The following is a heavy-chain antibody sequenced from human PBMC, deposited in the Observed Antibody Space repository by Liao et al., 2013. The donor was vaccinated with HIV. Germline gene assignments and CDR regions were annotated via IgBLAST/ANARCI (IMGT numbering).Heavy chain of an antibody. CDR3: ARRGSFDY. CDR2: INHSGST. CDR1: GGSFSGYY. J-gene: IGHJ4*02. V-gene: IGHV4-34*01. Sequence: QVQLQQWGAGLLKPSETLSLTCAVYGGSFSGYYWSWIRQPPGKGLEWIGEINHSGSTNYNPSLKSRVTISVDTSKNQFSLKVSSVTAADTAVYYCARRGSFDYWGQGTLVTVSS.